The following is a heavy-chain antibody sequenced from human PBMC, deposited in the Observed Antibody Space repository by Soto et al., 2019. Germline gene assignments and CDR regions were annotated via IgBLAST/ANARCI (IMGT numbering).Heavy chain of an antibody. D-gene: IGHD2-2*01. CDR1: GYTVTRYG. CDR2: ISAYNGNT. V-gene: IGHV1-18*04. J-gene: IGHJ6*02. Sequence: GAAVKVACKASGYTVTRYGISGVREAPGQGLEWMGWISAYNGNTDYSQKLLGRVTMTTDTSTSTAYMELRSLRSDDTAVYYCAREVPNIVVVPAAPHMDVWG. CDR3: AREVPNIVVVPAAPHMDV.